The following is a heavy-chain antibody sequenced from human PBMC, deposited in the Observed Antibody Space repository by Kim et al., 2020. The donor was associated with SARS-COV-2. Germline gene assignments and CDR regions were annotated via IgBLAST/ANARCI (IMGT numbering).Heavy chain of an antibody. D-gene: IGHD2-2*01. CDR3: ARDLLYCSSTSCYLELYYYYGMDV. J-gene: IGHJ6*02. V-gene: IGHV1-3*01. CDR1: GYTFTSYA. Sequence: ASVTVSCKASGYTFTSYAMHWVRQAPGQRLEWMGWINAGNGNTKYSQKFQGRVTITRDTSASTAYMELSSLRSEDTAVYYCARDLLYCSSTSCYLELYYYYGMDVWGQGTTVTVSS. CDR2: INAGNGNT.